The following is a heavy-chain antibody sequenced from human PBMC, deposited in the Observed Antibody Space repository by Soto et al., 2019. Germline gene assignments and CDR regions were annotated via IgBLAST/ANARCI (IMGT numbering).Heavy chain of an antibody. Sequence: QPPGKGLEWIGYLYSSGTTNYNPSLKSRVTISVDTSKSQFSLNLSSVTAADTAVYYCASVPRLLKGGNMVRGVPGAFDIWGKGTMVTV. D-gene: IGHD3-10*01. CDR2: LYSSGTT. V-gene: IGHV4-59*01. J-gene: IGHJ3*02. CDR3: ASVPRLLKGGNMVRGVPGAFDI.